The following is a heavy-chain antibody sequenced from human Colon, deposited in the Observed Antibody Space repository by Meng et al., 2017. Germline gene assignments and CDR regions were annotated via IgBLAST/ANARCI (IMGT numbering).Heavy chain of an antibody. J-gene: IGHJ4*02. D-gene: IGHD3/OR15-3a*01. V-gene: IGHV3-7*01. Sequence: GESLKISCAASGFTFRDFWMNWVRQVPGKGLECVANINADGSGKFYVDSVEGRFTISRDNARNSLSLQMDRLRADDTALYYCTRVSLNDFPDNWGQGTLVTVSS. CDR3: TRVSLNDFPDN. CDR1: GFTFRDFW. CDR2: INADGSGK.